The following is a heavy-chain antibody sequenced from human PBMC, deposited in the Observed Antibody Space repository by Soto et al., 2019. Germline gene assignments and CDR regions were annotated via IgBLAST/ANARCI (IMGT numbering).Heavy chain of an antibody. D-gene: IGHD2-21*01. CDR3: ARVGPPSPSVIWFFDL. V-gene: IGHV1-69*01. Sequence: QGQLVQSGAEVKKPGSSVKVSCKASGGSFRTYATNWVRRALGQGLEWMGGIIPMLAAPTYAQKFQGRLTITADESTTTAYMELSSLTSEDTAVYYCARVGPPSPSVIWFFDLWGRGTLVTVSS. CDR1: GGSFRTYA. CDR2: IIPMLAAP. J-gene: IGHJ2*01.